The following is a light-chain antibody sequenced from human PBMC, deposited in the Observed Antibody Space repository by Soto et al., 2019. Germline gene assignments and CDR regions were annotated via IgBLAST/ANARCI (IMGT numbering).Light chain of an antibody. CDR2: EVS. CDR1: SSDVGGYNY. J-gene: IGLJ1*01. V-gene: IGLV2-8*01. CDR3: SSYAGSNAYV. Sequence: QSALTQPPSASGSPGQSVTISCTGTSSDVGGYNYVSWYQQHPGKAPKLMIYEVSKRPSGVPDRFSGSKSGNTASLTVSGLQAEDEAGYYCSSYAGSNAYVFGTGTKVTVL.